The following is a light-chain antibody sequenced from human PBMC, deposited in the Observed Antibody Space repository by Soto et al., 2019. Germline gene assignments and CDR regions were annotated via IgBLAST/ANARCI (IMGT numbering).Light chain of an antibody. V-gene: IGLV2-11*01. Sequence: QSVLTQPRSVSGSPGQSVTISCTGTNSDVGTFYFVSWYKQYPDKGPKLIIYDVTERPSGVPDRFSGSKSGNTASLTISGLQAEDEADYYCCSYAGSYTYVFGSGTKVTVL. CDR3: CSYAGSYTYV. CDR2: DVT. J-gene: IGLJ1*01. CDR1: NSDVGTFYF.